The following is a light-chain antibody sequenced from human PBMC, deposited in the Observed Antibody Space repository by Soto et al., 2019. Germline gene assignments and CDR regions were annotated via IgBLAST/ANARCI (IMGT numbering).Light chain of an antibody. J-gene: IGKJ5*01. V-gene: IGKV3D-15*01. CDR2: DAS. CDR1: QSFRGL. CDR3: QQYNNWLSIT. Sequence: EVVLPQSPVTLSLSPGERATLSCRASQSFRGLLAWYQQKPGQAPRLLIYDASDRATGIPARFSGSGSGTEFTLTISSLQSEDFAVYYCQQYNNWLSITFGQGTRLEI.